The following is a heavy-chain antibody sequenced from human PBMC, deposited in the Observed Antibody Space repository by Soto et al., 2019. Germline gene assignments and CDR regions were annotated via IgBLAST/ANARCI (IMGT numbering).Heavy chain of an antibody. J-gene: IGHJ6*02. Sequence: ASVKVSCKASGGTFSSYAISWVRQAPGQGLEWMGGIIPIFGTANYAQKFQGRVTITADKSTSTAYMELSSLRSEDTAVYYCARGKYYYDSSGYYPAYYYYGMDVWGQGTTVTVYS. CDR2: IIPIFGTA. D-gene: IGHD3-22*01. CDR1: GGTFSSYA. CDR3: ARGKYYYDSSGYYPAYYYYGMDV. V-gene: IGHV1-69*06.